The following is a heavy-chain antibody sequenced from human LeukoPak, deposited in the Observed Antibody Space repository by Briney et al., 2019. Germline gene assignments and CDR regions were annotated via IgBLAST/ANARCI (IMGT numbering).Heavy chain of an antibody. CDR1: GFTFSSYW. J-gene: IGHJ4*02. D-gene: IGHD2-15*01. Sequence: GGSLRLSCAASGFTFSSYWMHWVRQAPGKGLVWVSRINSDGSSTSYADSVKGRSTISRDNSKNTLYLQMNSLRAGDTAVYYCARDSEPILGYCSGGSCPLGYWGQGTLVTVSS. V-gene: IGHV3-74*01. CDR3: ARDSEPILGYCSGGSCPLGY. CDR2: INSDGSST.